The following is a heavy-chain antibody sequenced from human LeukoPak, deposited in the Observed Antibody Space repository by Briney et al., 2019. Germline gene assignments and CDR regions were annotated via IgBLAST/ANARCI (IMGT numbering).Heavy chain of an antibody. Sequence: SETLFLTCTVSRGSISSYYWSWIRQPPGKGLEWIGCIYYSGSTNYNPSLKSRVTISVDTSKNQFSLKLSSVTAADTAVYYCAREHNTVTDYWGQGTLVTVSS. D-gene: IGHD4-17*01. CDR3: AREHNTVTDY. V-gene: IGHV4-59*12. CDR2: IYYSGST. J-gene: IGHJ4*02. CDR1: RGSISSYY.